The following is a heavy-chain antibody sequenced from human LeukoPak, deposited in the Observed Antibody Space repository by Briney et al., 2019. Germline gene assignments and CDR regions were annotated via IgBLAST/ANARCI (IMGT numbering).Heavy chain of an antibody. CDR2: MYHSGST. Sequence: SETLSLTCAVSGYSISSGYYWGWIRQPPAKGLEWIGSMYHSGSTYYNPSLKSRVTISVDTSKNQFSLKLSSVTAADTAVYYCARQGLGLDPWGQGTLVTVSS. CDR1: GYSISSGYY. V-gene: IGHV4-38-2*01. D-gene: IGHD2-15*01. J-gene: IGHJ5*02. CDR3: ARQGLGLDP.